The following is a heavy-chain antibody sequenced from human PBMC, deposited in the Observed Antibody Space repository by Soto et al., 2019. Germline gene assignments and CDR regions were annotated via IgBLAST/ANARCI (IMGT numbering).Heavy chain of an antibody. V-gene: IGHV1-58*02. D-gene: IGHD3-16*01. Sequence: GASVKVSCKTSGLTVGNFAIQWVRQVRGQRPEWIGWIVVGSDNTKSSPSLHERVTISSDVSTSTVYMELRSLRPEDTAVYYCAADPPRFDFSMAVWGQGTTVTVSS. J-gene: IGHJ6*02. CDR2: IVVGSDNT. CDR3: AADPPRFDFSMAV. CDR1: GLTVGNFA.